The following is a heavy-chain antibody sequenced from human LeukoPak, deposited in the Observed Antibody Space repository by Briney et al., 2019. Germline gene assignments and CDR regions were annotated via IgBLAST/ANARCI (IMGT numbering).Heavy chain of an antibody. CDR3: AKEVYYDSSAFLDY. Sequence: PGRSLRLSCAASGFTFSSYGIHWVRQALGKGLEWVAVISNDGSSKYYADSLRGRFTISRDNSKNTLYLQMNSLRVEDTAVYYCAKEVYYDSSAFLDYWGQGTLVTVSS. CDR2: ISNDGSSK. V-gene: IGHV3-30*18. J-gene: IGHJ4*02. D-gene: IGHD3-22*01. CDR1: GFTFSSYG.